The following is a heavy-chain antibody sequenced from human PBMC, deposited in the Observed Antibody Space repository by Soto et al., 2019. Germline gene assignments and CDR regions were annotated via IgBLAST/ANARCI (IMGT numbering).Heavy chain of an antibody. V-gene: IGHV3-66*01. J-gene: IGHJ6*02. CDR2: IYSGGST. CDR3: ARELDDGEYVTPNYGMDV. Sequence: ESGGELVQPGGSLRLSCAASGFTVGSNFMNWVRQAPGKGLEWVSVIYSGGSTYYADSVKGRFTISRDNSKNTLYLQMNSLRAEDTAVYYCARELDDGEYVTPNYGMDVWGQGTTVTVSS. D-gene: IGHD4-17*01. CDR1: GFTVGSNF.